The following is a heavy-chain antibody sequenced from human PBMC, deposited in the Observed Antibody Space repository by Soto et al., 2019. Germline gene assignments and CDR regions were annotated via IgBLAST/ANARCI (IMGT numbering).Heavy chain of an antibody. CDR2: IGSADDP. D-gene: IGHD2-15*01. Sequence: GGSLRLSCAASGFSFSTYDMHWVRQVSGKGLEWVSAIGSADDPYYLGSVKGRFTISRENAKNSLYLQMNSLRAGDTAVYYCARAYSGRLPRRADYYYAMDVWGLGTTVTVSS. V-gene: IGHV3-13*05. CDR1: GFSFSTYD. CDR3: ARAYSGRLPRRADYYYAMDV. J-gene: IGHJ6*02.